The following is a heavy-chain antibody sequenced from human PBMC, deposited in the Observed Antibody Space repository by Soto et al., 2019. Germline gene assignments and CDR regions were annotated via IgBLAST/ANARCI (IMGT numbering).Heavy chain of an antibody. Sequence: QVQLQESGPGLVKPSQTLSLTCTVSGGSISSGGYYWSWIRQHPGKGLEWIGYIYYSGSTYYNPALKSRVTISGDTSKNQFSLKLSSVTAADTAVSYFARGYGSGYRPYYYYYYMDVWGKGTTVTVSS. V-gene: IGHV4-31*03. CDR3: ARGYGSGYRPYYYYYYMDV. D-gene: IGHD3-10*01. CDR1: GGSISSGGYY. J-gene: IGHJ6*03. CDR2: IYYSGST.